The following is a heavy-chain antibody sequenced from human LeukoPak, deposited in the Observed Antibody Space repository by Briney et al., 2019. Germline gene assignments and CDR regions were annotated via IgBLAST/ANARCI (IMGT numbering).Heavy chain of an antibody. CDR1: GGSSSGYY. CDR2: INHSGST. CDR3: ARAAAAAIFDY. D-gene: IGHD6-13*01. J-gene: IGHJ4*02. V-gene: IGHV4-34*01. Sequence: PSETLSLTCAVYGGSSSGYYWSWIRQPPGKGLEWIGEINHSGSTNYNPSLKSRVTISVDTSKNQFPLKLSSVTAADTAVYYCARAAAAAIFDYWGQGTLVTVSS.